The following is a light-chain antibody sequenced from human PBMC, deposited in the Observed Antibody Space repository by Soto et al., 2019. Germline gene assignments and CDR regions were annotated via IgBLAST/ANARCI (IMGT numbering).Light chain of an antibody. J-gene: IGLJ3*02. Sequence: QSALTQPASVSGSPGQSITISCTGNSSDVGGYNYVSWYQQHPGKAPKLMIYEVNNRPSGVSNRFSGSTSGNTASLTISGLQDDDEADYYCSTSTSSSTLGVFGGGTKVTVL. CDR3: STSTSSSTLGV. CDR1: SSDVGGYNY. V-gene: IGLV2-14*01. CDR2: EVN.